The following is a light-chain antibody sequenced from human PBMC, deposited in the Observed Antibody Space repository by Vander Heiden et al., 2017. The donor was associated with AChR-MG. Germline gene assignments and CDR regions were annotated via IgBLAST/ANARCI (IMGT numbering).Light chain of an antibody. CDR1: SPNIGSNY. CDR3: ASWDDNLSGII. V-gene: IGLV1-47*01. Sequence: TISCSGSSPNIGSNYVYWYQQLPGTAPKLLIYRNNLRPSGVPDRFSGSKSGTSASLAISGLRSDDEADYYCASWDDNLSGIIFGGRTKVTVL. J-gene: IGLJ2*01. CDR2: RNN.